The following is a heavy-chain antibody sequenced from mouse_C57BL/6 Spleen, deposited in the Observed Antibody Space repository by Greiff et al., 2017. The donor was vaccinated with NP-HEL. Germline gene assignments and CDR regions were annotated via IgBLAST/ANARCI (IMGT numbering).Heavy chain of an antibody. D-gene: IGHD1-1*01. Sequence: VQLQQSGAELVKPGASVKISCKASGYAFSSYWMNWVKQRPGKGLEWIGQIYPGDGDTNYNGKFKGKATLTADKSSSTAYMQLSSLTSEDSAVYFCARDYYGSSYVESYFDYWGQGTTLTVSS. CDR2: IYPGDGDT. CDR3: ARDYYGSSYVESYFDY. J-gene: IGHJ2*01. CDR1: GYAFSSYW. V-gene: IGHV1-80*01.